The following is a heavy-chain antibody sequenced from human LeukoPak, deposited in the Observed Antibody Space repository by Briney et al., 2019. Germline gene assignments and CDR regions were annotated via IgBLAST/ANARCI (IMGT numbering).Heavy chain of an antibody. CDR2: IYSGGST. CDR3: ARPLYGSGSYYSYYYYGMDV. J-gene: IGHJ6*02. D-gene: IGHD3-10*01. Sequence: PGGSLRLSCVASGFTVSSNYMSWVRQAPGKGLEWVSVIYSGGSTYYADSVKGRFTISRDNSKNTLYLQMNSLRVEDTAVYYCARPLYGSGSYYSYYYYGMDVWGQGTTVTVSS. CDR1: GFTVSSNY. V-gene: IGHV3-53*01.